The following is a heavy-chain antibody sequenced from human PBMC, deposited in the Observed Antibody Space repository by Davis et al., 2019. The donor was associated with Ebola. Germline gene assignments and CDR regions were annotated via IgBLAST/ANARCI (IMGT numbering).Heavy chain of an antibody. D-gene: IGHD6-19*01. Sequence: SLKISCAASGFTFDDYAMHWVRQAPGKGLEWVSGISWNSGSIGYADSVKGRFTISRDNAKNSLYLQMNSLRAEDTALYYCAKGAVAGTHYYYGMDVWGQGTTVTVSS. CDR3: AKGAVAGTHYYYGMDV. CDR1: GFTFDDYA. J-gene: IGHJ6*02. CDR2: ISWNSGSI. V-gene: IGHV3-9*01.